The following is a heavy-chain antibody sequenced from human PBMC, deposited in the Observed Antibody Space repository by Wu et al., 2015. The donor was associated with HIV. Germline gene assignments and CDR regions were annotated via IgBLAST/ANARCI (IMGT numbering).Heavy chain of an antibody. V-gene: IGHV1-2*02. Sequence: QVQLVQSGAEVKKPGASVKVSCKASGYTFTGYYMHWVRQAPGQGLEWMGWINPNSGGTNYAQKFQGRVTMTRDTSISTAYMELSRLRSDDTAVYYCARDPERGYGVITMVRGVVNYGMDVWGQGTTVTVSS. J-gene: IGHJ6*02. CDR3: ARDPERGYGVITMVRGVVNYGMDV. CDR1: GYTFTGYY. CDR2: INPNSGGT. D-gene: IGHD3-10*01.